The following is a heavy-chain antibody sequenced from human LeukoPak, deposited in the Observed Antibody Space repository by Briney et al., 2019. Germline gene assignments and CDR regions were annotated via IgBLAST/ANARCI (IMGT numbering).Heavy chain of an antibody. CDR1: GFTFSSYG. Sequence: PGGSLRLSCAASGFTFSSYGMHWVRQAPGKGLGWVAVIWYDGSNKYYADSVKGRFTISRDNSKNTLYLQMNSLGAEDTAVYYCARGTPSGSYHPFDYWGRGTLVTVSS. J-gene: IGHJ4*02. CDR2: IWYDGSNK. D-gene: IGHD1-26*01. V-gene: IGHV3-33*01. CDR3: ARGTPSGSYHPFDY.